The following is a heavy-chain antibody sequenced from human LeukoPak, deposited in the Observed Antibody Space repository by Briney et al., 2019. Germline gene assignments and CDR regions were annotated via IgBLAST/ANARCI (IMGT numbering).Heavy chain of an antibody. CDR2: IYYSGNT. V-gene: IGHV4-61*01. CDR3: AREVPVFAMVRGVTPLIDAFDI. D-gene: IGHD3-10*01. Sequence: PSETLSLTCTVSGGSVSSGSYYWSWIRQPPGKGLEWIGYIYYSGNTNYNPSLKSRVTISVDTSKNQFSLKLSSVTAADTAVYYCAREVPVFAMVRGVTPLIDAFDIWGQGTMVTVSS. CDR1: GGSVSSGSYY. J-gene: IGHJ3*02.